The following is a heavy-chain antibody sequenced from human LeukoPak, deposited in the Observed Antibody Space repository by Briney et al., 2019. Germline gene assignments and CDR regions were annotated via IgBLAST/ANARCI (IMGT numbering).Heavy chain of an antibody. Sequence: GESLKISCKGSGYSFTSYWIGWVRHMPGKGLEWMGIIDPGDSDTRYSPSFQGQVTISADKSISTAYLQWNSVKASDTAMYYCARHVSSSRVAYDVWGQGTMVTVSS. V-gene: IGHV5-51*01. CDR2: IDPGDSDT. J-gene: IGHJ3*01. CDR3: ARHVSSSRVAYDV. D-gene: IGHD2-2*01. CDR1: GYSFTSYW.